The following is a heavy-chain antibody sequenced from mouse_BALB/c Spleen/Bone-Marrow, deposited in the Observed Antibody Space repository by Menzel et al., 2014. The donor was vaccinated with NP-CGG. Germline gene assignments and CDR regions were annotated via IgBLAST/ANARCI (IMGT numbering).Heavy chain of an antibody. CDR2: INPGSGGT. V-gene: IGHV1-54*01. Sequence: VQLKESGAELVRPGTSVNVSCKASGYAFTNYLIEWVKQRPGQGLEWIGVINPGSGGTNYNEKFKGKATLTADKSSSTAYMQLSSLTSDDSAVYFCARGITTGYFDYWGQGTTLTVSS. D-gene: IGHD1-1*01. CDR1: GYAFTNYL. CDR3: ARGITTGYFDY. J-gene: IGHJ2*01.